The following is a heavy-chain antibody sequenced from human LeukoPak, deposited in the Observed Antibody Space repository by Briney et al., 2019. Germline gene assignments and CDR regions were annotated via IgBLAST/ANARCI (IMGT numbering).Heavy chain of an antibody. J-gene: IGHJ4*02. D-gene: IGHD4-17*01. CDR3: ARETDGDYVYYFDY. Sequence: PSETLSLTCTVSGGSISSYYWSWIRQPPGKGLEWIGYIYYSGSTNYNPSLKGRVTISVDTSKNQFSLKLSSVTAADTAVYYCARETDGDYVYYFDYWGQGTLVTVSS. CDR2: IYYSGST. CDR1: GGSISSYY. V-gene: IGHV4-59*01.